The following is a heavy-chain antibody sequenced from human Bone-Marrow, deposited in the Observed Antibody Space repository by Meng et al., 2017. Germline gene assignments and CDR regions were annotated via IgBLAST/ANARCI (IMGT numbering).Heavy chain of an antibody. J-gene: IGHJ4*02. V-gene: IGHV3-21*01. CDR3: ARDPLDYYYGSGRNDY. CDR2: ISSSSSYI. CDR1: GFTFSNSA. Sequence: GESLKISCAASGFTFSNSAMSWVRQAPGKGLEWVSSISSSSSYIYYADSVKGRFTISRDNAKNSLYLQMNSLRAEDTAVYYCARDPLDYYYGSGRNDYWGQGTLVTVSS. D-gene: IGHD3-10*01.